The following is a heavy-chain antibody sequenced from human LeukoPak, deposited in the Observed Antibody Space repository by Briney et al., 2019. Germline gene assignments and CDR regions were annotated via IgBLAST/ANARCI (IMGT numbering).Heavy chain of an antibody. CDR3: ARDRSASYYNGFDY. CDR1: GFTFSSNG. CDR2: IWYDGSNK. D-gene: IGHD1-26*01. V-gene: IGHV3-33*01. Sequence: GGSLRLSCAASGFTFSSNGMHWVRQAPGKGLEWVAVIWYDGSNKYYADSVKGRFTISRDNSKNTLYLQMNSLRAEDTAVYYCARDRSASYYNGFDYWGQGTLVTVSS. J-gene: IGHJ4*02.